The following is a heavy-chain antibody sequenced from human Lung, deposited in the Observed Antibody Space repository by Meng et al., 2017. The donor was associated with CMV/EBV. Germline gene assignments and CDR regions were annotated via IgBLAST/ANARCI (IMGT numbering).Heavy chain of an antibody. V-gene: IGHV3-11*01. J-gene: IGHJ6*02. CDR1: EFTFSDYY. D-gene: IGHD1-26*01. CDR2: ISSSGKTT. CDR3: ARLLKRARFPYDYLGMDV. Sequence: GGSXRLXCEASEFTFSDYYMSWIRQAPGRGMQCVSYISSSGKTTNDADSVQGRFTVSRDNAKNSLFLEMSSLRAGDTAVYDFARLLKRARFPYDYLGMDVXGLGXAVTVSS.